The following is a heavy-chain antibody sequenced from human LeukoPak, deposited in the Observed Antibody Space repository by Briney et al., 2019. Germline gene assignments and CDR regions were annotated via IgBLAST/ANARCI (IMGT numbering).Heavy chain of an antibody. V-gene: IGHV4-39*01. CDR3: ARAVVAATFDY. CDR1: GGSISSSSYY. Sequence: SETLSLTCTVSGGSISSSSYYWGWIRQPPGKGLEWIGSIYYSGSTYYNPSLKSRVTISVDTSKDQFSLKLSSVTAADTAVYYCARAVVAATFDYWGQGTLVTVSS. CDR2: IYYSGST. J-gene: IGHJ4*02. D-gene: IGHD2-15*01.